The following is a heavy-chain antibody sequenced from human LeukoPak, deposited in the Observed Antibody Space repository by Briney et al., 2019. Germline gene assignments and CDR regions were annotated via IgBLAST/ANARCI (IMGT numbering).Heavy chain of an antibody. CDR3: ANEKWLRGIDY. CDR2: ISGSGGST. CDR1: GFTFSSYA. J-gene: IGHJ4*02. D-gene: IGHD5-18*01. Sequence: GGSLRLSCAASGFTFSSYAMTWVRQAPGKGLEWVSAISGSGGSTYYADSVKGRFTISRDNSKNTLYLQMNSLRAEGTAVYYCANEKWLRGIDYWGQGILVTVSS. V-gene: IGHV3-23*01.